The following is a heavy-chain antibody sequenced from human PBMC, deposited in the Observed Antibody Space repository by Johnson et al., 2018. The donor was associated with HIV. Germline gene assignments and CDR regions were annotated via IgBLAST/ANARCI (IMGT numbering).Heavy chain of an antibody. Sequence: QVQLLESGAGLVKPGGSLRLSCAASGFTFSDYYMSWIRQAPGKGLEYVSYITSSGTTKYYADSVKGRFTISRDNAKNSLYLQMNSLRAEDTAVYYCARRVQYYPYGDAFDIWGQGTLVTVSS. V-gene: IGHV3-11*04. CDR2: ITSSGTTK. J-gene: IGHJ3*02. CDR1: GFTFSDYY. CDR3: ARRVQYYPYGDAFDI. D-gene: IGHD3-10*01.